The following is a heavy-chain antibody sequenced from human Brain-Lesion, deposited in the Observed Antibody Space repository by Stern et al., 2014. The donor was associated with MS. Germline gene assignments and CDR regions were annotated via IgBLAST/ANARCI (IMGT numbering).Heavy chain of an antibody. CDR1: GGSISSSNW. Sequence: QVQLQESGPGLVKPSGTLSLTCAVSGGSISSSNWWSWVRQSPGKGLGWIGESDHSGSTIYNPSLKSRVTVSVDKSKNRFSLKLRSVTAADTAVYFCARFPASRPHVFDSWGQGTLVTVSS. CDR3: ARFPASRPHVFDS. V-gene: IGHV4-4*02. CDR2: SDHSGST. J-gene: IGHJ4*02. D-gene: IGHD6-13*01.